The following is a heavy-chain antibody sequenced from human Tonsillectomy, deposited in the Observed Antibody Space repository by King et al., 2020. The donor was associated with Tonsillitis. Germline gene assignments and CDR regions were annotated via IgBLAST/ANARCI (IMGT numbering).Heavy chain of an antibody. CDR2: ISSRGSTI. J-gene: IGHJ3*02. CDR1: GFTFRDYY. CDR3: ARDRIAARRGDAFDI. D-gene: IGHD6-6*01. V-gene: IGHV3-11*01. Sequence: VQLVESGGGLVKPGGFLRLSCAASGFTFRDYYMSWIRQAPGQGLEWDSYISSRGSTIYYPDSVKGRFTISRDNAKNSLYLQMNSLRAEDTAVYYCARDRIAARRGDAFDIWGQGTMVTVSS.